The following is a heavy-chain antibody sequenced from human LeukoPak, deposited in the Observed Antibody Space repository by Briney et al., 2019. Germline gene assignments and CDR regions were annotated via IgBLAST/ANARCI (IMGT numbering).Heavy chain of an antibody. CDR3: WVYYDSSGYEFDY. Sequence: PSETLSLTCAVYGGSFSGYYWSWIRQPPGKGLEWIGEINHSGSTNYNPSPKSRVTISVDTSKNQFSLKLSSVTAADTAVYYCWVYYDSSGYEFDYWGQGTLVTVSS. V-gene: IGHV4-34*01. D-gene: IGHD3-22*01. J-gene: IGHJ4*02. CDR1: GGSFSGYY. CDR2: INHSGST.